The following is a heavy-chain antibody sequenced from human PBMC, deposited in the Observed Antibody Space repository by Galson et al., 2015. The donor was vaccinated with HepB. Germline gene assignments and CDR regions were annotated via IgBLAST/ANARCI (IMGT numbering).Heavy chain of an antibody. CDR3: ARDPNPMVRGVIGFDY. V-gene: IGHV1-18*01. Sequence: SVKVSCKASGYTFTSYGISWVRQAPGQGLEWMGWISAYNGNTNYAQKLQGRVTMTTDTSTSTAYMELRSLRSDDTAVYYCARDPNPMVRGVIGFDYWGQGTLVTVSS. J-gene: IGHJ4*02. CDR1: GYTFTSYG. D-gene: IGHD3-10*01. CDR2: ISAYNGNT.